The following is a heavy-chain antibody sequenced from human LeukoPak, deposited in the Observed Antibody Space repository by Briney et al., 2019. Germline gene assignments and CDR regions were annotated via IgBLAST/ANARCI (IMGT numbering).Heavy chain of an antibody. Sequence: GGSLRLSCAASGFTLSGAAMHWVRQASGKGLEWLGRIRSKADSYTTAYAASVKGRFTVSRDDSKNTAYLQMNSLKTEDTAVYYCRAAVAGDYFDLWGRGALVTVSS. J-gene: IGHJ2*01. CDR1: GFTLSGAA. D-gene: IGHD6-19*01. CDR3: RAAVAGDYFDL. CDR2: IRSKADSYTT. V-gene: IGHV3-73*01.